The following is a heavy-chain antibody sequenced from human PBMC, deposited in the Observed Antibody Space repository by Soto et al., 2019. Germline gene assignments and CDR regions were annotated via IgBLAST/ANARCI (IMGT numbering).Heavy chain of an antibody. Sequence: SETLSLTCTVSGGSISSGGYYWSWIRQHPGKGLEWIGYIYYSGSTYYNPSLKSRVTISVDTSKNQFSLKLSSVTAADTAVYYCARGADYGDYSFFDYWGQGTLVTVSS. CDR1: GGSISSGGYY. V-gene: IGHV4-31*03. CDR3: ARGADYGDYSFFDY. CDR2: IYYSGST. J-gene: IGHJ4*02. D-gene: IGHD4-17*01.